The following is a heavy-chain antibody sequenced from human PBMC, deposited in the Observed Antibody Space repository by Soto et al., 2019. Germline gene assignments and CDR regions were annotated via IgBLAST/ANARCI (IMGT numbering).Heavy chain of an antibody. CDR2: INPNSGST. CDR3: ARGDVEDIVVVVAAPGGGMDV. CDR1: GYTFTGYY. V-gene: IGHV1-2*04. J-gene: IGHJ6*02. Sequence: ASVKVSCKASGYTFTGYYMHWVRQAPGQGLEWMGWINPNSGSTNYAQKFQGWVTMTRDTSISTAYMELSRLRSDDTAVYYCARGDVEDIVVVVAAPGGGMDVWGQGTTVTVSS. D-gene: IGHD2-15*01.